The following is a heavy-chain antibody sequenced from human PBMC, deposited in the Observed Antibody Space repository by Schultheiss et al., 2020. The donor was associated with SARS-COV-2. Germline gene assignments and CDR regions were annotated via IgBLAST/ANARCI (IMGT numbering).Heavy chain of an antibody. CDR3: ARDAYGGYFDY. Sequence: AGSLRLSCAASGFTFSSYGMHWVRQAPGKGLEWVAVIWYDGSNKYYADSVKGRFTISRDNSKNTLYLQMNSLRAEDTAVYYCARDAYGGYFDYWGQGTLVTVSS. CDR2: IWYDGSNK. V-gene: IGHV3-33*01. D-gene: IGHD4-23*01. J-gene: IGHJ4*02. CDR1: GFTFSSYG.